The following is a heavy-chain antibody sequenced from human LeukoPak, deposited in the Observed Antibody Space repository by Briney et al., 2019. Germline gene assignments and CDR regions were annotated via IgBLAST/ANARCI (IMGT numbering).Heavy chain of an antibody. CDR2: TSADNGNT. Sequence: ASVKVSCKASGYTXTTYGISWVRQAPGQGLEWMGWTSADNGNTNYAQKLQGRVTMTTDRSTSTVYMELRSLRSDDTAFYYCARDKGISRDDTFDYWGQGTLVTVSS. CDR3: ARDKGISRDDTFDY. CDR1: GYTXTTYG. D-gene: IGHD1-1*01. V-gene: IGHV1-18*01. J-gene: IGHJ4*02.